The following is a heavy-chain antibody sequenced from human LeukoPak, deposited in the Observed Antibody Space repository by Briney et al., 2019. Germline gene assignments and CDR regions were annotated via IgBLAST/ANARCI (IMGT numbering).Heavy chain of an antibody. D-gene: IGHD6-13*01. J-gene: IGHJ4*02. V-gene: IGHV6-1*01. Sequence: SQTLSLTCAISGDSVSSNSVTWNWIRQSPSRGLEWLGRTYYRSTWYNDYAVSVRGRITVNPDTSKNQFSLKLSSVTAADTAVYYCARGGADPGIAAADLNYFDYWGQGTLVTVSS. CDR2: TYYRSTWYN. CDR3: ARGGADPGIAAADLNYFDY. CDR1: GDSVSSNSVT.